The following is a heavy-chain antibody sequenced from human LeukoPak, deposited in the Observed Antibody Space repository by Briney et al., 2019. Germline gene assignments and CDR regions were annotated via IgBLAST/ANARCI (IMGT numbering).Heavy chain of an antibody. D-gene: IGHD6-13*01. CDR2: ISGSGGTT. CDR3: AKPYSNKNFFDY. J-gene: IGHJ4*02. Sequence: GGSLRLSCAASGFTFSSYAMHWVRQAPGKGLEWVSVISGSGGTTYYADSVKGRSTISRDNSKNTLYLQMNSLRAEDTAVYYCAKPYSNKNFFDYWGQGTLVTVSS. V-gene: IGHV3-23*01. CDR1: GFTFSSYA.